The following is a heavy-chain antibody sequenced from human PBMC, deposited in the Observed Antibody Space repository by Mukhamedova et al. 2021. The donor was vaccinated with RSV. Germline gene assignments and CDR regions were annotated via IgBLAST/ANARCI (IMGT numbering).Heavy chain of an antibody. Sequence: GSIYYSGSTYYNPSLKSRVTISVDTSKNQFSLKLSSVTAADTAVYYCARHPSWDVVVPAAIMDVWGQGTTVTVSS. D-gene: IGHD2-2*01. CDR3: ARHPSWDVVVPAAIMDV. J-gene: IGHJ6*02. CDR2: IYYSGST. V-gene: IGHV4-39*01.